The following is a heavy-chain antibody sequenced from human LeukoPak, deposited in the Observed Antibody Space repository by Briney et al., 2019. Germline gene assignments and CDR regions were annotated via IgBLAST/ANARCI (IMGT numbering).Heavy chain of an antibody. V-gene: IGHV3-30-3*01. CDR3: AKDSPPNYYDSSGYRNHRAGDAFDI. CDR2: ISYDGSNK. CDR1: GFTFSSYA. J-gene: IGHJ3*02. Sequence: GRSLRLSCAASGFTFSSYAMHWVRQAPGTGLEWVAVISYDGSNKYYADSVKGRFTISRDNSKNTLYLQMNSLRAEDTAVYYCAKDSPPNYYDSSGYRNHRAGDAFDIWGQGTMVTVSS. D-gene: IGHD3-22*01.